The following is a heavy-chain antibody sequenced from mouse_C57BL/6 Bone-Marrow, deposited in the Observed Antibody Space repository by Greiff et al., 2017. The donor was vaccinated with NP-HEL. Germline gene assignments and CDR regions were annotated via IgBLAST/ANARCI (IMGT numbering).Heavy chain of an antibody. CDR2: IYPGSGNT. CDR3: ARNFYFDY. J-gene: IGHJ2*01. V-gene: IGHV1-66*01. Sequence: VQLVESGPELVKPGASVKISCKASGYSFTSYYIHWVKQRPGQGLEWIGWIYPGSGNTKYNEKFKGKATLTADTSSSTAYMQLSSLTSEDSAVYYCARNFYFDYWGQGTTLTVSS. CDR1: GYSFTSYY.